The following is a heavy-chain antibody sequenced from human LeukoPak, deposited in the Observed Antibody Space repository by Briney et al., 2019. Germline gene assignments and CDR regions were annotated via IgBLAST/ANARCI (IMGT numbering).Heavy chain of an antibody. CDR3: ARVPFYNWNPPEQYYFDY. Sequence: SETLSLTCTVSGGSISSYYWSWIRQPPGKGLEWIGYIYYSGSTNYNPSLKSRVTISVVTSKNQFSLKLSSVTAADTAVYYCARVPFYNWNPPEQYYFDYWGQGTLVTVSS. CDR1: GGSISSYY. J-gene: IGHJ4*02. D-gene: IGHD1-20*01. V-gene: IGHV4-59*01. CDR2: IYYSGST.